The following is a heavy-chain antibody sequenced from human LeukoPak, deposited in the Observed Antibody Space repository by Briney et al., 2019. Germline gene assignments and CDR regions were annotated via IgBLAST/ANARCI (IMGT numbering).Heavy chain of an antibody. CDR3: VRGRGGLGIYQFEF. D-gene: IGHD3/OR15-3a*01. CDR1: GYSISSGYY. J-gene: IGHJ4*02. CDR2: IFRSWTT. V-gene: IGHV4-38-2*02. Sequence: TSETLSLTCTVSGYSISSGYYWGWVRPPPGKGLQWIGSIFRSWTTYYSPTLRRRLSMSLDTSKNQFSLKLTSVTATDTAVYYCVRGRGGLGIYQFEFWGQGALVIVPS.